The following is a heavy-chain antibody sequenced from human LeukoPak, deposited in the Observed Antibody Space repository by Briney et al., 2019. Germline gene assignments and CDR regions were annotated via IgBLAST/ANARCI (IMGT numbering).Heavy chain of an antibody. V-gene: IGHV3-64*01. Sequence: PGGSLRLSCAASGFIFSSYAMYWVRQAPGKGLEYFSAISTNGGSTYYANSVKGRFTISRDNSKTTLYLQMGSLRAEDMAVYYCAGGSSWYRGIDYWGQGTLVTISS. CDR1: GFIFSSYA. J-gene: IGHJ4*02. CDR3: AGGSSWYRGIDY. CDR2: ISTNGGST. D-gene: IGHD6-13*01.